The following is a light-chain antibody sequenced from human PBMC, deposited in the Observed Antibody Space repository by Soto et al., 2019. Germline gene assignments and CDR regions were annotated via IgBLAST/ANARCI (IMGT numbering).Light chain of an antibody. V-gene: IGKV3-15*01. CDR3: QQYNNWPYT. Sequence: EIVMTQSPDTLSVSPGESATLSCRARQSISNNLAWYQQKPCQAPRLLIYGASTRTTGIPARFSGSGSGTEFTLTISSLQSEDFAVYYGQQYNNWPYTFAQGTKLEIK. CDR1: QSISNN. CDR2: GAS. J-gene: IGKJ2*01.